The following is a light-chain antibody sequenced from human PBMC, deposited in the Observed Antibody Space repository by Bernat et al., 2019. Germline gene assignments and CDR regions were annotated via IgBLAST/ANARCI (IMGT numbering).Light chain of an antibody. CDR2: AAP. J-gene: IGKJ5*01. Sequence: AIRMTQSPSSFSASTGDRVTITCRASQGISSYLAWYQQKPGKAPKLLIYAAPTLQSGVPSRFSGSGSGTDFTLTISCLQSEDFATYYCQQYNSYPITFGQGTRLEIK. CDR3: QQYNSYPIT. V-gene: IGKV1-8*01. CDR1: QGISSY.